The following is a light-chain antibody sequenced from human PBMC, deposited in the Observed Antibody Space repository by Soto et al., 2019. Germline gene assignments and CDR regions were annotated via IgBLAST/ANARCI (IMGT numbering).Light chain of an antibody. V-gene: IGKV3-20*01. Sequence: EIVLTQSPGTLSLSRGERATLSCRASQSVSSGYLAWYQQKPGQAPRLLIYGASSRATGIPDRFSGSGSGTDFTLTISRLEPEVFAVYYCQQYDSSPVTFGQGTKVEIK. CDR3: QQYDSSPVT. CDR1: QSVSSGY. J-gene: IGKJ1*01. CDR2: GAS.